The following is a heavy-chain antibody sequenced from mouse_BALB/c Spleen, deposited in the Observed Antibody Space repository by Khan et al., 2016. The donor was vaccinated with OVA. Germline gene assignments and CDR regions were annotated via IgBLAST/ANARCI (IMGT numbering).Heavy chain of an antibody. CDR3: AGQPYYHYNIMDY. D-gene: IGHD2-10*01. CDR2: IWSDGST. Sequence: QVQLKQSGPGLAAPSQSLSITCTISGFSLTNYGVHWVRQPPGKGLEWLVVIWSDGSTHYNSVLKSRLTITKDNSQSQAFLKMNSLQTDDTAIYFCAGQPYYHYNIMDYWGQGTSVTVSS. J-gene: IGHJ4*01. V-gene: IGHV2-6-1*01. CDR1: GFSLTNYG.